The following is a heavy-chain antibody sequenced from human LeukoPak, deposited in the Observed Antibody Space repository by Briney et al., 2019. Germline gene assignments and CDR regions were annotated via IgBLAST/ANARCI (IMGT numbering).Heavy chain of an antibody. V-gene: IGHV5-51*01. J-gene: IGHJ5*02. D-gene: IGHD1-1*01. CDR2: IYPGDSDT. CDR3: ARLGTTGTLYNWFDP. CDR1: GSRFTTYW. Sequence: GEPLKISFKGSGSRFTTYWIGWVRRMPGKGLEGMGIIYPGDSDTRYSPSFQGQVTISADKSISTAYLQWSSLKASDTAIYYCARLGTTGTLYNWFDPWGQGTLVTVSS.